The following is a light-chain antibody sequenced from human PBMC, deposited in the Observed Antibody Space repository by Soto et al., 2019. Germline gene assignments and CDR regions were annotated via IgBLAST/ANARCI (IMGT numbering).Light chain of an antibody. CDR1: SSDVGGYNY. CDR3: SPYSGTNYHYV. V-gene: IGLV2-8*01. Sequence: QSALTQPPSASGSFGQSVTISCTGTSSDVGGYNYVSWYQQHPGKAPKLMIYEVSERPSGVPDRFSGSKSGNTASLTVSGLQADDEADYYCSPYSGTNYHYVFGTGTKVTVL. J-gene: IGLJ1*01. CDR2: EVS.